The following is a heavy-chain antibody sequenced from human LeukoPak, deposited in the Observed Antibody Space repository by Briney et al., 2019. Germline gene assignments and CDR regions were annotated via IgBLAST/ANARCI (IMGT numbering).Heavy chain of an antibody. Sequence: PGGSLRLSCAASGFTFSSYAMSWVRQAPGKGLEWVSAISGSGGSTYYADSVKGRFTISRDNSKNTLYLQMNSLRAEDTAVYYCAKPPPRFLEWSFYFDYWGQGTLVTVSS. V-gene: IGHV3-23*01. CDR3: AKPPPRFLEWSFYFDY. CDR1: GFTFSSYA. CDR2: ISGSGGST. J-gene: IGHJ4*02. D-gene: IGHD3-3*01.